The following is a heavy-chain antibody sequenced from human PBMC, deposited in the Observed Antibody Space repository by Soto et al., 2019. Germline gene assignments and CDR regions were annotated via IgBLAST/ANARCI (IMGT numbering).Heavy chain of an antibody. D-gene: IGHD3-3*01. Sequence: EVQLVESGGGLVQPGGSLKLSCAASGFTFSSYEMNWVRQAPGKGLEWVSYISSSGSTIYYADSVKGRFTISRDNAKNSLYLQMNSLRAEDTAVYYCACLTIFGVVTPRDYWGQGTLVTVSS. CDR1: GFTFSSYE. CDR3: ACLTIFGVVTPRDY. V-gene: IGHV3-48*03. CDR2: ISSSGSTI. J-gene: IGHJ4*02.